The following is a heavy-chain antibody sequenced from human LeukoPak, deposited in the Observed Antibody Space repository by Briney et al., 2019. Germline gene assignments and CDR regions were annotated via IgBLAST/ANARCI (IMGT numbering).Heavy chain of an antibody. CDR2: IYYGGSN. CDR3: ARLPMAKGVFDN. D-gene: IGHD3-10*01. V-gene: IGHV4-39*01. J-gene: IGHJ4*02. Sequence: SETLSLTCAVSGGTFNSSSYYWGWIGQPPGKGREWVGSIYYGGSNYHNPSLKGRVTISVDTSKNQLYLKMSSVTAADTAVYYCARLPMAKGVFDNWGQGTLVTVSS. CDR1: GGTFNSSSYY.